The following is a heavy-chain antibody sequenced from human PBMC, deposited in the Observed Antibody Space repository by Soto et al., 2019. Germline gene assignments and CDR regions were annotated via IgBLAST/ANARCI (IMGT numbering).Heavy chain of an antibody. CDR2: ISAYNGNT. D-gene: IGHD2-15*01. V-gene: IGHV1-18*01. CDR3: ARAMRLGYCSGGSCYNYFDY. Sequence: QVQLVQSGAEVKKPGASVKVSCKASGYTFTSYGISWVRQAPGQGREWMGWISAYNGNTNYAQKLQGRVTMTTDTSTSTAYMELRSLRSDDTAVYYCARAMRLGYCSGGSCYNYFDYWGQGTLVTVSS. CDR1: GYTFTSYG. J-gene: IGHJ4*02.